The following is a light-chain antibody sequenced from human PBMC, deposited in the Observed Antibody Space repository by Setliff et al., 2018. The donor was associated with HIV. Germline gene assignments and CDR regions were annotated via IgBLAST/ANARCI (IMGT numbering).Light chain of an antibody. CDR2: YDS. CDR1: NMCSKS. CDR3: QVWDSISDHHV. V-gene: IGLV3-21*04. J-gene: IGLJ1*01. Sequence: SYELTQPPSVSVAPGKTARSSCGGDNMCSKSVHWYKQKPGQAPVLVIYYDSDRTSGIPARFSGSNSGNTATLTIRRVEAGDEADYYCQVWDSISDHHVFGTGTKV.